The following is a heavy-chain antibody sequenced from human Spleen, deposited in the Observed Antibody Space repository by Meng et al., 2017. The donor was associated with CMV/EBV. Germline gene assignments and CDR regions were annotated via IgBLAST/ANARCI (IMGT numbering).Heavy chain of an antibody. D-gene: IGHD2-15*01. Sequence: ASVKVSCKTSGYNFTDYYMHWVRQAPGQGLEWMGWINPNSGGTNYAQKFQGRGTMTGDTSITTAYLEVSRLRPDDMATYYCSRVKRYCTGGSCSSTGYYGMDVWGQGTTVTVSS. V-gene: IGHV1-2*02. CDR2: INPNSGGT. J-gene: IGHJ6*02. CDR3: SRVKRYCTGGSCSSTGYYGMDV. CDR1: GYNFTDYY.